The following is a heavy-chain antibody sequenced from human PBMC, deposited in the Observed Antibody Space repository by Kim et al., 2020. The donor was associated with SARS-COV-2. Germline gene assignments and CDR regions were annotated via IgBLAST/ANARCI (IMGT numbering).Heavy chain of an antibody. CDR2: ISSSSSYI. Sequence: GGSLRLSCAASGFTFSSYSMNWVRQAPGKGLEWVSSISSSSSYIYYADSVKGRFTISRDNAKNSLYLQMNSLRAEDTAVYYCARARDRRYYGDYGKLYYYYGMDVWGQGTTVTVSS. V-gene: IGHV3-21*01. J-gene: IGHJ6*02. CDR3: ARARDRRYYGDYGKLYYYYGMDV. CDR1: GFTFSSYS. D-gene: IGHD4-17*01.